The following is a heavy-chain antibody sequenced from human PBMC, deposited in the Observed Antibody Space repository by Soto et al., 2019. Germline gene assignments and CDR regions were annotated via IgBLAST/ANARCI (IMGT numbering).Heavy chain of an antibody. D-gene: IGHD3-22*01. CDR1: GYTLTELS. CDR2: FDPEDGET. V-gene: IGHV1-24*01. J-gene: IGHJ3*02. Sequence: ASVKVSCEVSGYTLTELSMHWVRQAPGKGLEWMGGFDPEDGETIYAQKFQGRVTMTEDTSTDTAYMELSSLRSEDTAVYYCATAYYYDSSGYAFDIWGQGTMVTVSS. CDR3: ATAYYYDSSGYAFDI.